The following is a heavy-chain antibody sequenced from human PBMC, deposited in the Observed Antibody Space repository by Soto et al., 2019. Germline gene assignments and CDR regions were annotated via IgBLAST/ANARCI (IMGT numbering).Heavy chain of an antibody. J-gene: IGHJ6*02. V-gene: IGHV1-2*02. Sequence: ASVKVSCKASGYSFIAYYMHWMRPAPGQGPEWMGWINPRNGATNYAQRFQGRVSVTRDTSINTAYLELSRLRSDDTAVYYCARLPPPGLYYMSMDVWGQGTTVTVSS. CDR1: GYSFIAYY. CDR2: INPRNGAT. CDR3: ARLPPPGLYYMSMDV. D-gene: IGHD1-26*01.